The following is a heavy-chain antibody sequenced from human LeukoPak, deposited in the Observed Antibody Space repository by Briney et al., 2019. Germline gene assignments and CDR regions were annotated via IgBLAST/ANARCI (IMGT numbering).Heavy chain of an antibody. J-gene: IGHJ6*03. D-gene: IGHD1-7*01. CDR2: IYYSGST. CDR1: GGSISSYY. V-gene: IGHV4-59*01. Sequence: PSETLSLTCTVSGGSISSYYWSWIRQPPGKGLEWIGYIYYSGSTNYNPSLKSRVTISVDTSKNQFSLKLSSVTAADTAVYYCAVGSRTTYYYYYMDVWGKGTTVTVSS. CDR3: AVGSRTTYYYYYMDV.